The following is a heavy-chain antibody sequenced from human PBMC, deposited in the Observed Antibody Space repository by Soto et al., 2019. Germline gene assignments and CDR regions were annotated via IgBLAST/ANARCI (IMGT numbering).Heavy chain of an antibody. CDR3: ARVSDENWNDVLRGYYYYYMDV. V-gene: IGHV3-7*01. Sequence: PGGSLRLSWAASGFTFSSYWMSWVRQAPGKGLEWVANIKQDGSEKYYVDSVKGRFTISRDNAKNSLYLQMNSLRAEDTAVYYCARVSDENWNDVLRGYYYYYMDVWGKGTPVTVS. CDR1: GFTFSSYW. D-gene: IGHD1-1*01. CDR2: IKQDGSEK. J-gene: IGHJ6*03.